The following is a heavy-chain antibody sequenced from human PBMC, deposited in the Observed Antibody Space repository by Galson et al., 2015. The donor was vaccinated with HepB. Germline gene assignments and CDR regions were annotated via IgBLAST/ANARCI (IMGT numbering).Heavy chain of an antibody. J-gene: IGHJ6*03. V-gene: IGHV3-30-3*01. CDR1: GFTFSSYA. D-gene: IGHD6-13*01. Sequence: SLRLSCAASGFTFSSYAMHWVRQAPGKGLEWVAVISYDGSNKYYADSVKGRFTISRDNSKNTLYLQMNSLRAEDTAVYYCAREEAAAAPSIYYYYYMDVWGKGTTVTVSS. CDR3: AREEAAAAPSIYYYYYMDV. CDR2: ISYDGSNK.